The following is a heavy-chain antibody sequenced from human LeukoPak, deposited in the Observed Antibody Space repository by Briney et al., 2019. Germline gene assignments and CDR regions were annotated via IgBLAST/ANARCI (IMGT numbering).Heavy chain of an antibody. CDR3: ARAERYYDSSGPTTFDY. CDR2: IYYSGST. Sequence: SETLSLTCTVSGGSISSYYWSWIRQPPGKGLEWIGYIYYSGSTNHNPSLKSRVTISVDTSKNQFSLKLSSVTAADTAVYYCARAERYYDSSGPTTFDYWGQGTLVTVSS. D-gene: IGHD3-22*01. CDR1: GGSISSYY. V-gene: IGHV4-59*01. J-gene: IGHJ4*02.